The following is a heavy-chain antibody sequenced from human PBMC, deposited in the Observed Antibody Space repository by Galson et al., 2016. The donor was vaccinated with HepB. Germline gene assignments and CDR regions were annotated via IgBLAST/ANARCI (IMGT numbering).Heavy chain of an antibody. CDR1: GFSLSWYW. Sequence: SLRLSCAASGFSLSWYWMTWVRQAPGKGLEWVASIKQDGSEEYYGDPVKGRFTISRDDAHNSLYLQMSSLRAEETAVYYRARDRITGTNMDYWGQGTLVTVSS. CDR2: IKQDGSEE. CDR3: ARDRITGTNMDY. D-gene: IGHD1-7*01. J-gene: IGHJ4*02. V-gene: IGHV3-7*01.